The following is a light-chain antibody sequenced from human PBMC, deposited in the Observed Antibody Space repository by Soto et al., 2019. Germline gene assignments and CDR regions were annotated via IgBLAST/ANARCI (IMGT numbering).Light chain of an antibody. V-gene: IGKV3-11*01. CDR1: PSVTNY. Sequence: EIVLTQSPATLSLSPGERATLSCRASPSVTNYLAWYQQKPGQAPRLVIYGAFNRATGIPARFSGSGSGTDFTLTISSLEPEDFAIYYCQQYHTWPITFGGGTKVEIK. J-gene: IGKJ4*01. CDR2: GAF. CDR3: QQYHTWPIT.